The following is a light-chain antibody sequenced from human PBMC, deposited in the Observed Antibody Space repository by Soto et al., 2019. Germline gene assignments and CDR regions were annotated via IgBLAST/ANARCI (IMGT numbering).Light chain of an antibody. CDR1: NSNVGGGYD. V-gene: IGLV1-40*01. CDR3: QSYDPTLNVV. Sequence: QSVLTQPPSVSGAPGQTVTISCTGSNSNVGGGYDVHWYQQLPGSAPKLLIYANNNRPSGVPDRFSGSKSGTSASLAITGLQAEDEADYYCQSYDPTLNVVFGGGTKLIVL. J-gene: IGLJ2*01. CDR2: ANN.